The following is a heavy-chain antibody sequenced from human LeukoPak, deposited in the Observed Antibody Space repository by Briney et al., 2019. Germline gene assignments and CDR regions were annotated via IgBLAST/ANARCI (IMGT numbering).Heavy chain of an antibody. CDR1: GFTFSCYS. Sequence: GGSLRLSCAASGFTFSCYSINWVRQAPGKGLEWVSSISSSSSYIYYADSVKGRFTISRDNAKNSLYLQMNSLRAEDTAVYYCARLEEWELLLCDYWGQGTLVTVSS. J-gene: IGHJ4*02. CDR2: ISSSSSYI. V-gene: IGHV3-21*01. D-gene: IGHD1-26*01. CDR3: ARLEEWELLLCDY.